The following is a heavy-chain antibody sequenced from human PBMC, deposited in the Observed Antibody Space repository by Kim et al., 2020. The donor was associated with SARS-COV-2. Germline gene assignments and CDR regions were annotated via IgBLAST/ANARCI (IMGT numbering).Heavy chain of an antibody. Sequence: ASVKVSCKASGYTFANYDINWVRQAPGQGLEWMGWISAYNGNTDYAQKLQGRVTMTTDTSTSTAYMELRSLRSDDTAVYYCARRGYYGSGPYYYYAMDVWGQGTTVTVSS. J-gene: IGHJ6*02. CDR2: ISAYNGNT. CDR3: ARRGYYGSGPYYYYAMDV. CDR1: GYTFANYD. D-gene: IGHD3-10*01. V-gene: IGHV1-18*01.